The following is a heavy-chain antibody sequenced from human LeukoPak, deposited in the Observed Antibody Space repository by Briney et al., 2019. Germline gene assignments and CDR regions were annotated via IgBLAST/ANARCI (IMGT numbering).Heavy chain of an antibody. Sequence: ASVKVSRKASGYTFISYGISWVRQAPGQGLEWMGWISADNGNTNYAQRIQGRVTMTTDTSTSTAYMELRSLRSDDTAVYYCARAGGTLLIDYWGQGTLVTVSS. V-gene: IGHV1-18*01. CDR1: GYTFISYG. CDR2: ISADNGNT. J-gene: IGHJ4*02. CDR3: ARAGGTLLIDY. D-gene: IGHD3-16*01.